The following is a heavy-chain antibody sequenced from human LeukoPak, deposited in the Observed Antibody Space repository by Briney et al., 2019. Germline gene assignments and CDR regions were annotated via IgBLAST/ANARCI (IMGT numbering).Heavy chain of an antibody. J-gene: IGHJ4*02. CDR1: GGSMSSYY. CDR2: IYYSGST. Sequence: SETLSLTCTVSGGSMSSYYWSWIRQPPGKGLEWMGYIYYSGSTNYNPSLKSRVTISVDTSKNQFSLKLGSVTAADTAVYYCARVYDFWSGYYYYYFDYWGQGTLVTVSS. D-gene: IGHD3-3*01. CDR3: ARVYDFWSGYYYYYFDY. V-gene: IGHV4-59*01.